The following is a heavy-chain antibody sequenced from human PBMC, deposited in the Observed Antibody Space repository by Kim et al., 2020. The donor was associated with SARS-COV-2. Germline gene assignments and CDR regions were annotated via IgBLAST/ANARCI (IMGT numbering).Heavy chain of an antibody. V-gene: IGHV4-34*01. D-gene: IGHD5-12*01. J-gene: IGHJ4*02. Sequence: NYNPSLKSRVTISVDTSKNQFSLKLSSVTAADTAVYYCARQRWLQYIDYWGQGTLVTVSS. CDR3: ARQRWLQYIDY.